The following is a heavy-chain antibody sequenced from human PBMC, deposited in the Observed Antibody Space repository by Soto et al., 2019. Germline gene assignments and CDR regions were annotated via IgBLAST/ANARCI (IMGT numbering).Heavy chain of an antibody. J-gene: IGHJ4*02. Sequence: QVQLVQSGAEVKKPGASVKVSCKASGYTFTSYGISWVRQAPGQGLEWMGWISAYNGNTKYAQKFQGRLTMTTDTCSSPAYMELRSLKSYETEVSYCASDPKIFDYSGQGSLVTVSS. CDR2: ISAYNGNT. V-gene: IGHV1-18*04. CDR1: GYTFTSYG. CDR3: ASDPKIFDY.